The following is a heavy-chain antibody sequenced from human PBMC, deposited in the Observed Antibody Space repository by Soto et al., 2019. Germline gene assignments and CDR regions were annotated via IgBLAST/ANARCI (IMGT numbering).Heavy chain of an antibody. J-gene: IGHJ3*02. CDR1: GASISSSY. Sequence: SETLSLTCTVSGASISSSYWSWIRQSPGKGLEWIGYVYYSGSTNYNPSLKSRVTISVDTSKNQFSLKLSSVTAADTAVYYCAIGYYDSRGQSNTFEIWGQGTMVTVSS. CDR3: AIGYYDSRGQSNTFEI. D-gene: IGHD3-22*01. CDR2: VYYSGST. V-gene: IGHV4-59*01.